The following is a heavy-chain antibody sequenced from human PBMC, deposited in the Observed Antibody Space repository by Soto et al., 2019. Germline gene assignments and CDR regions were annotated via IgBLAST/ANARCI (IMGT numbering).Heavy chain of an antibody. J-gene: IGHJ5*02. Sequence: QVQLVQSGAEVKKPGSSVKVSCKASGGTFSSYTISWVRQAPGQGLEWMGRIIPILGIANYAQKSQGRVTITADKSTSTAYMELSSLRSEDTAVYYCARGIGFLEWFSSNWFDPWGQGTLVTVSS. D-gene: IGHD3-3*01. V-gene: IGHV1-69*02. CDR2: IIPILGIA. CDR1: GGTFSSYT. CDR3: ARGIGFLEWFSSNWFDP.